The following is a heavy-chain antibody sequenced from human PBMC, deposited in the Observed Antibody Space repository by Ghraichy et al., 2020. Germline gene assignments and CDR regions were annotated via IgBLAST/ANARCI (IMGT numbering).Heavy chain of an antibody. V-gene: IGHV4-39*07. CDR1: GGSISSSSYY. D-gene: IGHD6-19*01. Sequence: GSLSLTCTVSGGSISSSSYYWGWIRQPPGKGLEWIGSIYYSGSTYYNPSLKSRVTISVDTSKNQFSLKLSSVTAADTAVYYCARDTSIAVVPTPGYGMDVWGQGTTVTVSS. CDR3: ARDTSIAVVPTPGYGMDV. CDR2: IYYSGST. J-gene: IGHJ6*02.